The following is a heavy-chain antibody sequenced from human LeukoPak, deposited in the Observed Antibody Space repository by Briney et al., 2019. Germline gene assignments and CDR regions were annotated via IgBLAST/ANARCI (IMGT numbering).Heavy chain of an antibody. Sequence: GRSLRLSCAASGFTFSSYAMHWVRQAPGKGLEWVAVISYDGSDKYYADSVKGRFTISRDNSKNTLYLQMNSLRAEDTAVYYCARASDYYDSSGYYQGSYYFDYWGQETLVTVSS. V-gene: IGHV3-30-3*01. CDR3: ARASDYYDSSGYYQGSYYFDY. CDR2: ISYDGSDK. D-gene: IGHD3-22*01. J-gene: IGHJ4*02. CDR1: GFTFSSYA.